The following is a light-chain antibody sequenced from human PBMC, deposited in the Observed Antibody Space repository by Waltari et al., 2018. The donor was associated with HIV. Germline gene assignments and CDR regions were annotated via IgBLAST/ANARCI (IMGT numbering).Light chain of an antibody. CDR2: RSN. CDR3: AAWDDSLSGHVV. CDR1: SSNIGSNH. Sequence: QSVLTQPPSASGTPGQRVTLSCSGSSSNIGSNHVYWYQQLPGTAPKLPIYRSNQRPSGVPGRFSGSKSGTSASLAISGLRSEDEADYYCAAWDDSLSGHVVFGGGTKLTVL. J-gene: IGLJ2*01. V-gene: IGLV1-47*01.